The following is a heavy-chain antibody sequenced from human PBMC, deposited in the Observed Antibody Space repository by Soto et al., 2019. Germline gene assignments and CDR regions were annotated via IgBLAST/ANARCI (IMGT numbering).Heavy chain of an antibody. Sequence: QVQLVQSGAALKKPGSSVKVSCKASGDTFSFYTINWVRQAPGLGLEWMGRVNPILSMSNYAQKFQGRVTMPADTSTSTAYTELRRLRSEDTAFYYCATSYGSGYRAFDYGGQGALVTVSS. CDR2: VNPILSMS. CDR1: GDTFSFYT. J-gene: IGHJ4*02. CDR3: ATSYGSGYRAFDY. D-gene: IGHD3-10*01. V-gene: IGHV1-69*02.